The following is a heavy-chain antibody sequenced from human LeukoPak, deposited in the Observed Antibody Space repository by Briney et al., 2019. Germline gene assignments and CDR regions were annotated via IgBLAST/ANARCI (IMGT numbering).Heavy chain of an antibody. J-gene: IGHJ4*02. CDR2: IWYDGSNK. D-gene: IGHD3-22*01. Sequence: GGSLRLSCSASGFTFSSYAMHWVRQAPGKGLEWVALIWYDGSNKYYADSVKGRFTISRDNSKNNLYLQMNSLRAEDTAVYYCARAGSSGYFFDYWGQGTLVTVSS. V-gene: IGHV3-33*08. CDR1: GFTFSSYA. CDR3: ARAGSSGYFFDY.